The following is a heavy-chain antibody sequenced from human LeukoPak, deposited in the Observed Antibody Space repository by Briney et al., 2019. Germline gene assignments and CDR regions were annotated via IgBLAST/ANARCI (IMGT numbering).Heavy chain of an antibody. J-gene: IGHJ4*02. Sequence: GGSLRLSCAASGFTFSSYSMNWVRQAPGKGLEWVSSISSSSSYIYYADSVRGRFTISRDNAKNSLYLQMNSLRAEDTAVYYCARSRDGNFDYWGQGTLVTVSS. D-gene: IGHD5-24*01. CDR2: ISSSSSYI. CDR3: ARSRDGNFDY. CDR1: GFTFSSYS. V-gene: IGHV3-21*01.